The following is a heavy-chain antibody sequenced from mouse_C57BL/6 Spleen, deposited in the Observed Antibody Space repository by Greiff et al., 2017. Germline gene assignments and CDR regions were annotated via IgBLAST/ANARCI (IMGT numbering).Heavy chain of an antibody. D-gene: IGHD2-1*01. J-gene: IGHJ3*01. CDR3: ASTLYFVFAY. CDR1: GYTFTSYW. V-gene: IGHV1-61*01. CDR2: IYPSDSET. Sequence: QVQLQQPGAELVRPGSSVKLSCKASGYTFTSYWMDWVKQRPGQGLEWIGNIYPSDSETHYNQKFKDKDTLTVDKSSRTAYMQLSSLTSEDSAVYYYASTLYFVFAYWGQGTLVTVSA.